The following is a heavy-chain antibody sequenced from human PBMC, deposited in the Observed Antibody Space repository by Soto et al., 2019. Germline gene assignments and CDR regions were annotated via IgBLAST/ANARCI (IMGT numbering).Heavy chain of an antibody. V-gene: IGHV3-11*01. Sequence: PGGSLRLSCAASGFTFSDYYMSWIRQAPGKGLEWVSYISSSGSTIYYADSVKGRFTISRDNAKNSPYLQMNSLRAEDTAVYYCARDFVVVANPSNMDVWGKGTTVTVSS. D-gene: IGHD2-15*01. J-gene: IGHJ6*03. CDR2: ISSSGSTI. CDR3: ARDFVVVANPSNMDV. CDR1: GFTFSDYY.